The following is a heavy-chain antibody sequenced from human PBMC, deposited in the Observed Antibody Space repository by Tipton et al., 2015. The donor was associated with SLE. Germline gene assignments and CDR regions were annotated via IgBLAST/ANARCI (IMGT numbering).Heavy chain of an antibody. J-gene: IGHJ4*02. CDR2: ISSSSSTI. Sequence: SLRLSCAASGFTFSSYFMNWVRQAPGKGLEWVSYISSSSSTIYYADSVKGRFTISRDNGKNSLSLQMNSLRVEDTAVYYCARDGVAVPGPYFEYWGQGTLVTVYS. CDR1: GFTFSSYF. D-gene: IGHD6-19*01. CDR3: ARDGVAVPGPYFEY. V-gene: IGHV3-48*04.